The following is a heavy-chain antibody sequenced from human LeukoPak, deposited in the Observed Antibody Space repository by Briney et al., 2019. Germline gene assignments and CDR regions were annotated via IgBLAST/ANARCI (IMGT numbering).Heavy chain of an antibody. CDR3: ARDVYRYRVATFFYYGMDV. CDR2: IYRTGST. J-gene: IGHJ6*02. D-gene: IGHD5-12*01. Sequence: SETLSLTCNVSGGSISSYYWSWIRQPPGKGLEWIGYIYRTGSTNYNPSLKSRVTMSVDTSKNQFSLKLSSVTAADTAVYYCARDVYRYRVATFFYYGMDVWGQGTTVTVSS. V-gene: IGHV4-59*12. CDR1: GGSISSYY.